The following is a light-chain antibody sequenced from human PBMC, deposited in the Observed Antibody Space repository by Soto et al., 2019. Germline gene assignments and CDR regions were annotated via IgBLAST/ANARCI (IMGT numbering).Light chain of an antibody. V-gene: IGLV2-8*01. CDR2: EVS. J-gene: IGLJ2*01. CDR1: SSDVGGYNY. Sequence: QSVLTQPPSASGSPGQSVTISCTGTSSDVGGYNYVSWYQQHPGKAPRLMIYEVSKRPSGVPDRFSGSKSGNTASLTVSGLRAEDEADYYCSSHAGSINVAFGGGTKLTVL. CDR3: SSHAGSINVA.